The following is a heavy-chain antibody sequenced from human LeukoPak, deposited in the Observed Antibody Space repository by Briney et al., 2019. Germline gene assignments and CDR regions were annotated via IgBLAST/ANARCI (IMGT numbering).Heavy chain of an antibody. CDR1: GGSINSGSYY. Sequence: PSETLSLTCTVSGGSINSGSYYRSWIRQPAGKGLEWIGRIYSSGSTNYNPSLKSRVTMSVDTSKNQFSLNLSSVTAADTAVYFCARGDRSGWYYEDWGQGTLVTVSS. J-gene: IGHJ4*02. CDR2: IYSSGST. CDR3: ARGDRSGWYYED. D-gene: IGHD6-19*01. V-gene: IGHV4-61*02.